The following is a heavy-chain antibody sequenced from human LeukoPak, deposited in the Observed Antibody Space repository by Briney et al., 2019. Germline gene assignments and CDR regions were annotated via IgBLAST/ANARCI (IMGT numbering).Heavy chain of an antibody. CDR1: GFTFSSYS. Sequence: GGSLRLSCAASGFTFSSYSMNWVRQAPGKGLEWVSSIISSSSYIYYADSVKGRFTISRDNAKNSLYLQMNSLRAEDTAVYYCARDVVPAAHDAFDIWGQGTMVTVSS. J-gene: IGHJ3*02. CDR3: ARDVVPAAHDAFDI. D-gene: IGHD2-2*01. CDR2: IISSSSYI. V-gene: IGHV3-21*01.